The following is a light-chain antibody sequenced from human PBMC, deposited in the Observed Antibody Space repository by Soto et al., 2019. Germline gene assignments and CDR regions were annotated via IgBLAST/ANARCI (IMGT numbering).Light chain of an antibody. CDR3: AAWDDSLNGVL. J-gene: IGLJ2*01. V-gene: IGLV1-44*01. CDR1: SSNIGSYT. Sequence: QSVLTQPPSASGTPGQRVTISCSGSSSNIGSYTVNWYRQVPGTAPKLLIYSSNQRPSGVPDRISGAKSGTSASLAISGLQSEDEADYYCAAWDDSLNGVLFGGGTKLTVL. CDR2: SSN.